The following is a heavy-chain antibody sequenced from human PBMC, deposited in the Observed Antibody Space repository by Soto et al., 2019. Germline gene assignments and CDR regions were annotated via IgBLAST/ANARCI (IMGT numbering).Heavy chain of an antibody. Sequence: QVQLVQSGAEVKKPGSSVKVSCKASGGTFSSYAISWVRQAPGQGLEWMGGIIPIFGTADYAQKFQGRVTITADESTSTADMQLSSLSSEDTAVYYCASLIAAAGPPHSPRYSSGMDVWGQGTTVTVSS. V-gene: IGHV1-69*12. J-gene: IGHJ6*02. CDR1: GGTFSSYA. D-gene: IGHD6-13*01. CDR2: IIPIFGTA. CDR3: ASLIAAAGPPHSPRYSSGMDV.